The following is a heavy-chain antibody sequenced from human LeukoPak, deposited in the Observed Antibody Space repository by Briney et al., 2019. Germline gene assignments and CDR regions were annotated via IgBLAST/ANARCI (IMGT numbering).Heavy chain of an antibody. J-gene: IGHJ4*02. Sequence: GGSLRLSCAASGFTFSSYAMSWVRQAPGKGLEWVSAISGSGGSTYYADSVEGRFTISRDNSKNTLYLQMNSLRAEDTAVYYCAKDRRGGYSSSWSDYWGQGTLVTVSS. CDR1: GFTFSSYA. CDR3: AKDRRGGYSSSWSDY. CDR2: ISGSGGST. D-gene: IGHD6-13*01. V-gene: IGHV3-23*01.